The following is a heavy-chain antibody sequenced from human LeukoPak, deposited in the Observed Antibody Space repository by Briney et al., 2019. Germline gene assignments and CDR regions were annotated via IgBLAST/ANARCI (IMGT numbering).Heavy chain of an antibody. CDR3: ARQGGYSYGDPLDY. D-gene: IGHD5-18*01. V-gene: IGHV4-59*11. J-gene: IGHJ4*02. Sequence: SETLSLTCTVSGGSISSHYWSWIRQPPGKGLEWIGYIYYSGSSNYNPSLKSRVTISVDTSKNQFSLKLSSVTAADTAVYYCARQGGYSYGDPLDYWGQGTLVTVSS. CDR1: GGSISSHY. CDR2: IYYSGSS.